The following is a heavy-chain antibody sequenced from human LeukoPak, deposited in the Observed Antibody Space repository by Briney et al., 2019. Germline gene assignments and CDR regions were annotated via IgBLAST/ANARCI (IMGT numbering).Heavy chain of an antibody. CDR3: ASGPNRALI. Sequence: SETLSLTCAVYGGSFSGYHWSWIRQTPGKGLEWIGEINYSGRTNYNPSLKSRVTISVDTSKNQFSLKLSSVTAADTAVYYCASGPNRALIWGQGTLVTVSS. D-gene: IGHD3-10*01. J-gene: IGHJ1*01. CDR1: GGSFSGYH. CDR2: INYSGRT. V-gene: IGHV4-34*01.